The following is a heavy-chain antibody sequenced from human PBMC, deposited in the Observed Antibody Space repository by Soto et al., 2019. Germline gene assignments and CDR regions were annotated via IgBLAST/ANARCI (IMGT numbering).Heavy chain of an antibody. D-gene: IGHD6-13*01. CDR1: GYTFTSYA. CDR2: INAGNGNT. Sequence: ASVKVSCKASGYTFTSYAMHWVRQAPGQRLEWMGWINAGNGNTKYSQKFQGRVTITRDTSASTAYMELSSLRSEDTAVYYCERDRTLRSSRWYVGFDYWSQGTLVTVSS. CDR3: ERDRTLRSSRWYVGFDY. V-gene: IGHV1-3*01. J-gene: IGHJ4*02.